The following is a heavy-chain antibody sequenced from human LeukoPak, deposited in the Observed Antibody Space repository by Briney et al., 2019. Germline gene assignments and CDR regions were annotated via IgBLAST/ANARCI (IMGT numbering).Heavy chain of an antibody. J-gene: IGHJ4*02. CDR3: ARGLDSGPDY. Sequence: ASVKVSCKASGGTFSSYAISWVRQAPGQGLEWMGGIIPIFGTANYAQKFQGRVTITADKSTSTAYMELRSLRSDDTAVYYCARGLDSGPDYWGQGTLVTVSS. D-gene: IGHD1-26*01. CDR1: GGTFSSYA. V-gene: IGHV1-69*06. CDR2: IIPIFGTA.